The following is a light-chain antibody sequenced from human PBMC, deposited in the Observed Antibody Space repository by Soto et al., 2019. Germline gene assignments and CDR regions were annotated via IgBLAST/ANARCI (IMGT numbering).Light chain of an antibody. V-gene: IGLV1-44*01. J-gene: IGLJ3*02. Sequence: QSVLTQPPSASGTPGQRVTISCSGSSSNIGSNTVNWYQQLPGTAPKLLIYSNNQRPSGVPDRFSGSRSGTSASLAISGLQSEDEGDYYCAAWDDGLNGRGVFGGGTQLTVL. CDR3: AAWDDGLNGRGV. CDR1: SSNIGSNT. CDR2: SNN.